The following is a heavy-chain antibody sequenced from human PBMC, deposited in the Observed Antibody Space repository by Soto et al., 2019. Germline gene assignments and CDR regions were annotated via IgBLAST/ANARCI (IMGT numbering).Heavy chain of an antibody. J-gene: IGHJ5*01. D-gene: IGHD5-12*01. Sequence: QVQLQESGPGLVTPSQTLSLTCTVSGGSISSGGYYWSWIHQHPGQGLEWIGYMFHSGTTYYNPSLKGRVSISVDTSKNQFSLKLTSVTAADTAVYYCAKDRYGGYIFDSWGQGTLVTVSS. CDR1: GGSISSGGYY. CDR3: AKDRYGGYIFDS. CDR2: MFHSGTT. V-gene: IGHV4-31*03.